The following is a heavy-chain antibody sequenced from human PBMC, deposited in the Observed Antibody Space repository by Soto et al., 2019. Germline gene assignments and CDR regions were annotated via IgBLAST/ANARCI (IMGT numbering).Heavy chain of an antibody. CDR2: VFHTGTT. CDR1: GDSVSSPYY. Sequence: QVQLQESGPGLVKPSGTLSLTCAVSGDSVSSPYYWCWVRQPPGKGLEWIGEVFHTGTTSYNPSLRSRVTISMDKSNNQFSLDLRSVIAADTAVYYCARSAGWYAVHSWGPGTLVIVSS. V-gene: IGHV4-4*02. D-gene: IGHD6-19*01. J-gene: IGHJ4*02. CDR3: ARSAGWYAVHS.